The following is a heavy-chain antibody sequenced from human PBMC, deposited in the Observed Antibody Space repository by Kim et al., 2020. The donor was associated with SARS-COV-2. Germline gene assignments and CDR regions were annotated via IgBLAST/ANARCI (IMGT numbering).Heavy chain of an antibody. V-gene: IGHV3-53*01. CDR1: GFTVSTNY. J-gene: IGHJ5*02. Sequence: GGSLRLSCAASGFTVSTNYMSWVRQAPGKGLEWVSIIYSGGNTYYADSVKGRFTISRDNSKNMLYLQMNSLRAEDTAVYYCARESWSLSNWFDPWGQGALVPVSS. CDR2: IYSGGNT. CDR3: ARESWSLSNWFDP. D-gene: IGHD6-13*01.